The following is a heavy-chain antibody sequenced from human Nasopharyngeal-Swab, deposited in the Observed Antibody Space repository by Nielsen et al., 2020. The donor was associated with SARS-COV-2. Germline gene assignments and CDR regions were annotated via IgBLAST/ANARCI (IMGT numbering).Heavy chain of an antibody. CDR3: ARDDSSGYYGY. CDR1: GFTFSDYY. J-gene: IGHJ4*02. CDR2: ISGSGSTI. Sequence: GGSLRLSCAASGFTFSDYYMSWIRQAPGKGMEGVSYISGSGSTIYYADSVKGRFTMSRYKAKNSVYLQMNSLRAEDTAVYYCARDDSSGYYGYWGQGTLVTVSS. V-gene: IGHV3-11*01. D-gene: IGHD3-22*01.